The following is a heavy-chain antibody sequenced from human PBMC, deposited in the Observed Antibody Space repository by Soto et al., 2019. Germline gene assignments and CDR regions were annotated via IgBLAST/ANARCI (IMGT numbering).Heavy chain of an antibody. CDR3: ARPGWPRYYYYYGMDV. J-gene: IGHJ6*02. Sequence: QLQLQESGPGLVKPSETLSLTCTVSGGSISSSSYYWGWIRQPPGKGLEWIGSIYYSGSTYYNPPLKSRVTISVDTSKNQFSLKLSSVTAADTAVYYCARPGWPRYYYYYGMDVWGQGTTVTVSS. V-gene: IGHV4-39*01. CDR1: GGSISSSSYY. CDR2: IYYSGST.